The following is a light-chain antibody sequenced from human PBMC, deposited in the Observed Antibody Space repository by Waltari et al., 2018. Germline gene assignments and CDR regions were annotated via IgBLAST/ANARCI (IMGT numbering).Light chain of an antibody. CDR1: SLRSYY. CDR3: DSRDSSGDVL. CDR2: GKN. V-gene: IGLV3-19*01. J-gene: IGLJ2*01. Sequence: SSELTQDPAVSVALGQTVRITCQGDSLRSYYVSWFHQKPGQAPSLVISGKNNRPSGFADRFAAAGTGSTASLTIIGAQAEDGADYYCDSRDSSGDVLIGGETKLTVV.